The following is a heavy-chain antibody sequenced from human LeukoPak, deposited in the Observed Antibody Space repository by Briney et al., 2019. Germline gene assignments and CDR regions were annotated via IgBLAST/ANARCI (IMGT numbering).Heavy chain of an antibody. CDR2: IYPGDSDT. D-gene: IGHD6-6*01. J-gene: IGHJ3*02. Sequence: GESLKIPCKGSGYSFTSYWIGWVRQMPGKGLEWMGIIYPGDSDTRYSPSFQGQVTISADKSISTAYLQWSSLKASDTAMYYCARHQGSSSDFDAFDIWGQGTMVTVSS. CDR3: ARHQGSSSDFDAFDI. V-gene: IGHV5-51*01. CDR1: GYSFTSYW.